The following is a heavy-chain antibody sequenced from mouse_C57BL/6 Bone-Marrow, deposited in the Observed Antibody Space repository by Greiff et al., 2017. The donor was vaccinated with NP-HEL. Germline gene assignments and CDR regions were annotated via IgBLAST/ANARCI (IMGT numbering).Heavy chain of an antibody. CDR1: GYTFTSYW. V-gene: IGHV1-69*01. Sequence: VQLQQPGAELVMPGASVKLSCKASGYTFTSYWMHWVKQRPGQGLEWIGEIDPSDSYTNYNQKFKGKSTLTVDKSSSTAYMQLSSLTSEDSAVYYCAREGYEYDALYVDYWGQGTTLTVSS. D-gene: IGHD2-4*01. CDR2: IDPSDSYT. J-gene: IGHJ2*01. CDR3: AREGYEYDALYVDY.